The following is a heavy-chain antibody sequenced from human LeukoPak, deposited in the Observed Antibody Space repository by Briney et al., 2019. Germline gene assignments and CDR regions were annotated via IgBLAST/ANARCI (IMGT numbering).Heavy chain of an antibody. Sequence: KSSETLSLTCTVSGGSISSSSYYWGWIRQPPGKGLEWIGSIYYSGSTYYNPSLKSRVTISVDTSKNQFSLKLSSVTAADTAVYYCARALPYYYDSSGYYYRGCYFDYWGQGTLVTVSS. CDR1: GGSISSSSYY. D-gene: IGHD3-22*01. CDR2: IYYSGST. CDR3: ARALPYYYDSSGYYYRGCYFDY. V-gene: IGHV4-39*01. J-gene: IGHJ4*02.